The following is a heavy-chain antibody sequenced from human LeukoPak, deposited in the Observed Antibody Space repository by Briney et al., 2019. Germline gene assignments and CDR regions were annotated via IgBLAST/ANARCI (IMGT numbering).Heavy chain of an antibody. CDR1: GGSISSYY. D-gene: IGHD3-22*01. Sequence: PSETLSLTCTVSGGSISSYYWNWIRQPPGKGLEWIGEISHSGSTNYNPSLKSRVTISVDTSKNQFSLKLSSVTAADTAVYYCARRRRTGMIVVVTGYWFDPWGQGTLVTVSS. CDR2: ISHSGST. CDR3: ARRRRTGMIVVVTGYWFDP. J-gene: IGHJ5*02. V-gene: IGHV4-34*01.